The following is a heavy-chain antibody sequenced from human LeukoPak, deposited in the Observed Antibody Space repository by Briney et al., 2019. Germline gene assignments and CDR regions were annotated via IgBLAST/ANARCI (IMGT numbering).Heavy chain of an antibody. V-gene: IGHV5-51*01. Sequence: GESLKISCKGSGYSFTSHWIGWVRQMPGKGLEWMGIIYPHDSDTRYSPSFQGQVTISADKSISTAYLQWSSLQASDTAMHYCARRYCSGGTCYFFDSWGQGTLVTVSS. CDR3: ARRYCSGGTCYFFDS. CDR2: IYPHDSDT. CDR1: GYSFTSHW. J-gene: IGHJ4*02. D-gene: IGHD2-15*01.